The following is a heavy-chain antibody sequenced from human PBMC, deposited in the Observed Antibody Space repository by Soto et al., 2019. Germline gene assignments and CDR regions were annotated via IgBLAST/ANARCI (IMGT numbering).Heavy chain of an antibody. CDR3: AKEPKVVTHWFDP. D-gene: IGHD2-21*02. CDR2: IDWNSGTI. Sequence: EMQLVESGGGLVQPGRSLRLSCAVSGFTFENFALHWVRQAPGKGLEWVSGIDWNSGTIAYADSVKGRFTLSRDSATSSLYLHLDGLRPEDTAFYYCAKEPKVVTHWFDPWGQGTLVTVSS. V-gene: IGHV3-9*01. CDR1: GFTFENFA. J-gene: IGHJ5*02.